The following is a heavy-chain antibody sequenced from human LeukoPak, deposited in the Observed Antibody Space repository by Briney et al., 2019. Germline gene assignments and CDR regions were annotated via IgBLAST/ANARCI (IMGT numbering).Heavy chain of an antibody. Sequence: GASVKVSCKASGGTFNNYPISWVRQAPGQGLEWMGGIIPIFGTTNYAPKFQGRVTFTADESTSTVYMELSSLRSEDTAVYYCARPGDHGDYFDFWGQGTLVSVSS. CDR1: GGTFNNYP. J-gene: IGHJ4*02. CDR3: ARPGDHGDYFDF. CDR2: IIPIFGTT. V-gene: IGHV1-69*13. D-gene: IGHD4-17*01.